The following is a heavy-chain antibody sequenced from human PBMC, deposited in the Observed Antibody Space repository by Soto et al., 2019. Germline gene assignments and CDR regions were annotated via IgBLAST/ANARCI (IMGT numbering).Heavy chain of an antibody. Sequence: SETLSLTCTVSGDSVSSGIYFWTWIRQPPGKGLEWIGYVIPGGSTSHNPSLKSRVTLSIDTSENQFSLKLNSMTAADTAVYYCARQRVLPAQYFFDYWGQGTLVTVSS. CDR1: GDSVSSGIYF. D-gene: IGHD6-13*01. J-gene: IGHJ4*02. V-gene: IGHV4-61*01. CDR3: ARQRVLPAQYFFDY. CDR2: VIPGGST.